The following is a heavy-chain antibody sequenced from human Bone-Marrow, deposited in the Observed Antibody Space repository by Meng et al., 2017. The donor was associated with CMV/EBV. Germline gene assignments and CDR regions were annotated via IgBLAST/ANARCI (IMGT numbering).Heavy chain of an antibody. V-gene: IGHV3-30*02. CDR2: IRYDGSNK. J-gene: IGHJ4*02. CDR1: GFTFSSYG. CDR3: AKGARRGYCSSTSCLPFGY. D-gene: IGHD2-2*01. Sequence: GESLKISCAASGFTFSSYGMHWVRQAPGKGLEWVAFIRYDGSNKYYADSVKGRFTISRDNSKNTLYLQMNSLRAEDTAVYYCAKGARRGYCSSTSCLPFGYWGQGTLVTASS.